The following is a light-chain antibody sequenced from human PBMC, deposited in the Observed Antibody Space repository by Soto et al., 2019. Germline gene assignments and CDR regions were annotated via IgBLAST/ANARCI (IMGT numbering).Light chain of an antibody. CDR2: GAS. CDR1: QSVSRY. Sequence: EIVLTQSPATLSLSPGERATLSCRASQSVSRYLAWYQQKPSQAPRLLIYGASSRATGIPDRFSGSGSGTDFTLTISRPEPEDFAVYYCQQYGSSPWTFGQGTKVDIK. V-gene: IGKV3-20*01. J-gene: IGKJ1*01. CDR3: QQYGSSPWT.